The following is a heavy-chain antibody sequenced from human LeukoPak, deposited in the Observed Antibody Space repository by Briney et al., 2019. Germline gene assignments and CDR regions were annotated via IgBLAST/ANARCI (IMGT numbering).Heavy chain of an antibody. Sequence: GGSLRLSCAASGFTFSSYSMSWVRQAPGKGLEWVSAISGSGGSTYYADSVKGRFTISRDNSKNTLYLQMNSLRAEDTAVYYCAKIPYSNWDYYFDYWGQGTLVTVSS. CDR1: GFTFSSYS. CDR2: ISGSGGST. D-gene: IGHD4-11*01. V-gene: IGHV3-23*01. J-gene: IGHJ4*02. CDR3: AKIPYSNWDYYFDY.